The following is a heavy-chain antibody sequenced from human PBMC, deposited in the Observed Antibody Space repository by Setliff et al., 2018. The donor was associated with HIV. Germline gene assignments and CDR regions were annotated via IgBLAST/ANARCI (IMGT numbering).Heavy chain of an antibody. CDR2: LSSNGNT. J-gene: IGHJ4*02. D-gene: IGHD2-21*01. Sequence: SETLSLTCSVSGAVISRSTHHWAWIRQPPGKGLEWIGALSSNGNTYFNPTLTSRVTLSIDSSKNLFSLKLNSLTAADTAVYFCAAQDLDLVKYYYMDYWGPGALVTVSS. CDR1: GAVISRSTHH. V-gene: IGHV4-39*07. CDR3: AAQDLDLVKYYYMDY.